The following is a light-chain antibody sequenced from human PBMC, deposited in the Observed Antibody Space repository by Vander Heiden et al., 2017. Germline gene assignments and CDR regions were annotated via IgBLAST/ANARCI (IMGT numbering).Light chain of an antibody. CDR2: GAS. CDR1: QSVTSSF. V-gene: IGKV3-20*01. J-gene: IGKJ2*01. CDR3: QQDGSSPYT. Sequence: EIVLTQSPGTLSLSPGERATLSCRTSQSVTSSFFAWYQQRPGQAPRLLIYGASSRATGIPDRFSGSGSGTDFTLTISRLEPEDCAVYYCQQDGSSPYTFGQGTKLEIK.